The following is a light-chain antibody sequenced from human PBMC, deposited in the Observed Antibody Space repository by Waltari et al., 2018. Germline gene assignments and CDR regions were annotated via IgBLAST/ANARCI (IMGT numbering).Light chain of an antibody. Sequence: QAVLTQPSSLSASPGASASLTCTFRSGINVGAYRIYWYQQKPGSPPQYLLRYISDSDKQQGSGVPSRFSGSKYPSANAGILLISGLQSDDEADYFCMIWHNNAWVFGGGTKLTVL. CDR1: SGINVGAYR. CDR3: MIWHNNAWV. V-gene: IGLV5-45*02. CDR2: YISDSDK. J-gene: IGLJ3*02.